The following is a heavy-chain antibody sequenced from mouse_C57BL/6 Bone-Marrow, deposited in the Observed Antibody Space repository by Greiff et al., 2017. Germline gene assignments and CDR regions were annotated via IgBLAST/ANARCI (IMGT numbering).Heavy chain of an antibody. CDR3: ARGAPSMMVSSWFAY. V-gene: IGHV2-2*01. CDR1: GFSLTSYG. Sequence: QVQLQQSGPGLVQPSQSLSITCTVSGFSLTSYGVHWVRQSPGKGLEWLGVIWSGGSTDYNAAFISRLSISKDNSKSQVFFKMNSLQADDTAIYYCARGAPSMMVSSWFAYWGQGTLVTVSA. J-gene: IGHJ3*01. D-gene: IGHD2-3*01. CDR2: IWSGGST.